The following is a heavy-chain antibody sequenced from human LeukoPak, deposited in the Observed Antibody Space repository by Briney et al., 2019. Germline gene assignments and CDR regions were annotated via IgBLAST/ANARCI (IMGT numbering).Heavy chain of an antibody. CDR3: ARVGYSGYDYDY. V-gene: IGHV3-7*05. CDR1: GFTFSKYW. CDR2: IKQDGSER. Sequence: GGSLRLSCAASGFTFSKYWMNWVRQASGKALECVANIKQDGSERYYVDSVKGRFTISRDNAKKLLSLQMNSLRAEDTAVYYCARVGYSGYDYDYWGQGTLVTVSS. J-gene: IGHJ4*02. D-gene: IGHD5-12*01.